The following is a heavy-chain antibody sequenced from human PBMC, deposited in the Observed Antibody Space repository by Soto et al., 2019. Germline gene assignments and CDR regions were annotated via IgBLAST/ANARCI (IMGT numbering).Heavy chain of an antibody. Sequence: SQTLSLTCAISGDSVSSNSAAWNWIWQSPSRGLEWLGRTYYRSKWYYDYAVSVKSRITINPDTSKNQFSLHLNSVTPEETAVYYCARDGGTGDDFWDYWGQGTLVTVSS. CDR2: TYYRSKWYY. J-gene: IGHJ4*02. CDR3: ARDGGTGDDFWDY. D-gene: IGHD3-3*01. V-gene: IGHV6-1*01. CDR1: GDSVSSNSAA.